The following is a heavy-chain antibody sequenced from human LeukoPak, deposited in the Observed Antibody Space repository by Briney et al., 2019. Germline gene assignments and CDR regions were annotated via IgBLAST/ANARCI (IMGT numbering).Heavy chain of an antibody. J-gene: IGHJ6*02. D-gene: IGHD2-21*02. CDR2: IIPIFATA. CDR3: ARDRGCGGDCYLIYDYYYYGMDV. Sequence: SVKVSCKASGGTFSSYAISWVRQAPGEGLEWKGGIIPIFATANYAQKFQGRVTITADESTSTAYMELSSLRSEDTAVYYCARDRGCGGDCYLIYDYYYYGMDVWGQGTTVTVSS. CDR1: GGTFSSYA. V-gene: IGHV1-69*13.